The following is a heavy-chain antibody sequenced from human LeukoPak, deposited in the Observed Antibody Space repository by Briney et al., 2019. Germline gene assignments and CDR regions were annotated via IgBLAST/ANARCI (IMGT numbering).Heavy chain of an antibody. CDR3: ARDRSRAGYFDY. Sequence: GGSLRLSCAASGFTFSSYAMHWVRQAPGKGLEWVAVISYDGSNKYYADSVKGRFTISRDNSKNTLYLQMNSLRAEDTAVYYCARDRSRAGYFDYWGQGILVTVSS. D-gene: IGHD1-26*01. J-gene: IGHJ4*02. CDR2: ISYDGSNK. V-gene: IGHV3-30*04. CDR1: GFTFSSYA.